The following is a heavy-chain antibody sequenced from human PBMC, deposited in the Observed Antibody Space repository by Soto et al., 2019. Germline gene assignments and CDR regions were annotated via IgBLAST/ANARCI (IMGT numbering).Heavy chain of an antibody. J-gene: IGHJ5*02. Sequence: VASVKVSCKASGYTFTAYYVHWVRQAPGQGLEWLGWINPNSGGTSYAQNFQGRVTITRDTSISTAYMELRSLRSDDTAMYYCARETDPWGQGTLVTVSS. CDR3: ARETDP. CDR2: INPNSGGT. CDR1: GYTFTAYY. V-gene: IGHV1-2*02.